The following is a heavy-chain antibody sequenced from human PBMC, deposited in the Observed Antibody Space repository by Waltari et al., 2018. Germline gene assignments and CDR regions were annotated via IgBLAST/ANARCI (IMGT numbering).Heavy chain of an antibody. CDR2: IYYSGST. V-gene: IGHV4-31*03. Sequence: QVQLQESGPGLVKPSQTLSLTCTVSGGSISSGDFYWSWIRQHPGQGLEWIGYIYYSGSTYYTPSLRSRVTISVDTSKNQFSLKLSSVTAADTAVYYCARDLGSGTYYRSFAFDIWGQGTMVTVSS. CDR1: GGSISSGDFY. CDR3: ARDLGSGTYYRSFAFDI. D-gene: IGHD1-26*01. J-gene: IGHJ3*02.